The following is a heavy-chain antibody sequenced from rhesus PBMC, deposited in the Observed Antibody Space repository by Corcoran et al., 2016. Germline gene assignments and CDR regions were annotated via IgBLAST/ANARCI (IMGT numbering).Heavy chain of an antibody. CDR3: ARAFDV. Sequence: QLQLQESGPGLVKPSETLSRTCAVSGGSISSTCWRWIRQPPGKGLEWIGRISGSGVSTSYNPSLKSRLTISTDTSKNQLSLKLISVTAADTAVYYCARAFDVWGPGVLVTVSS. J-gene: IGHJ5-1*01. V-gene: IGHV4-173*01. CDR1: GGSISSTC. CDR2: ISGSGVST.